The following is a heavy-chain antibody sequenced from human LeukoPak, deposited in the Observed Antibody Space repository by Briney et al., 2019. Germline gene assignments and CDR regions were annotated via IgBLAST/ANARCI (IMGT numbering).Heavy chain of an antibody. V-gene: IGHV1-69*01. CDR3: ASLDSGYSSSSGY. CDR1: GGTFSSYA. J-gene: IGHJ4*02. Sequence: GASVKVSCKASGGTFSSYAISWVRQAPGQGLEWMGGIIPIFGTANYAQKFQGRVTITADESTSTAYMELSSLRSDDTAVYYCASLDSGYSSSSGYWGQGTLVTVSS. CDR2: IIPIFGTA. D-gene: IGHD6-13*01.